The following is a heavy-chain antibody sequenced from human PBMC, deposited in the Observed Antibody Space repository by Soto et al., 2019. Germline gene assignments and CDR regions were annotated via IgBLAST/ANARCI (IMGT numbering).Heavy chain of an antibody. V-gene: IGHV3-53*01. J-gene: IGHJ5*02. CDR3: ARALPVAKGGFDP. Sequence: TGGSLRLSCAASGFTVSNTYRTWVRQPPGKGLECVSVIYTAGGTNYADSVKGRFIISRDNSKNTLYLQMNSLRAEDTAVYYCARALPVAKGGFDPWGQGTLVTVSS. D-gene: IGHD2-2*01. CDR1: GFTVSNTY. CDR2: IYTAGGT.